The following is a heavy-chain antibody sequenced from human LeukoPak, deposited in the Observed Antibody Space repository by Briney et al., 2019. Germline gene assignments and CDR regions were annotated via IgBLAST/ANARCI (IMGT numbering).Heavy chain of an antibody. CDR2: INPNSGGT. V-gene: IGHV1-2*02. Sequence: ASVKVSCTASGYTFTGYYMHWVRQAPGQGLEWMGWINPNSGGTNYAQKFQGRVTMTRDTSISTAYMELSRLRSDDTAVYYCARSPLLTMIVLYNWFDPWGQGTLVTVSS. CDR3: ARSPLLTMIVLYNWFDP. J-gene: IGHJ5*02. D-gene: IGHD3-22*01. CDR1: GYTFTGYY.